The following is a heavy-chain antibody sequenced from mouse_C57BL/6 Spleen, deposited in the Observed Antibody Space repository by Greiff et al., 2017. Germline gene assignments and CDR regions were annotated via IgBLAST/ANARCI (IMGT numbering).Heavy chain of an antibody. CDR2: ISSGSSTI. J-gene: IGHJ4*01. D-gene: IGHD2-4*01. CDR1: GFTFSDYG. V-gene: IGHV5-17*01. CDR3: ARGAYDYDGDYAMDY. Sequence: EVHLVESGGGLVKPGGSLKLSCAASGFTFSDYGMHWVRQAPEKGLEWVAYISSGSSTIYYADTVKGRFTISRDNAKNTLFLQMTSLRSEDTAMYYCARGAYDYDGDYAMDYWGQGTSVTVSS.